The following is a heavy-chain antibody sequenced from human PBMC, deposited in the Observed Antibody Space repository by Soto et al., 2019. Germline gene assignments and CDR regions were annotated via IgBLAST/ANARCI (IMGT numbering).Heavy chain of an antibody. Sequence: VESLRLSCAASGFTFGTTDMSWVRQAPGEGLEWVSTIDGSGGITYYADSVKGRFTISRDNSRNTVYLQMNSLRGDDTALYYCVKNSGWFNTWGQGALVTVPQ. J-gene: IGHJ5*02. CDR3: VKNSGWFNT. CDR1: GFTFGTTD. D-gene: IGHD3-10*01. V-gene: IGHV3-23*01. CDR2: IDGSGGIT.